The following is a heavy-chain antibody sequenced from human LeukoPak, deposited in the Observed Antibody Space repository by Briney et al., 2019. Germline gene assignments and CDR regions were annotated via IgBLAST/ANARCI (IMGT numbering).Heavy chain of an antibody. CDR2: ISWNSGRI. CDR1: GFTFDDYA. J-gene: IGHJ4*02. V-gene: IGHV3-9*01. D-gene: IGHD5-12*01. Sequence: QPGGSLRLSCAASGFTFDDYAMHWVRQAPGKGLEWVSGISWNSGRIGYADFVKGRFTMSRDNAENSLYLQMNSLRAEDTALYYCAKVRDIGTYNFDYWGQGTLVTVSS. CDR3: AKVRDIGTYNFDY.